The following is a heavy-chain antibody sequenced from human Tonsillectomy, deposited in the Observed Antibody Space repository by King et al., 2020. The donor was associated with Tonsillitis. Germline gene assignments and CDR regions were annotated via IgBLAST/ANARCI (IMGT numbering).Heavy chain of an antibody. Sequence: VQLVESGGGLVQPGGSLRLSCAASGFTFSSYSMNWVRQAPGKGLEWVSYISSSSSTIYYADSVKGRFTISRDNAKNSLYLQMNSLRDEDTAVYYCARDEPTYYYGSGSYYKPPLDVWGQGTTVTVSS. D-gene: IGHD3-10*01. CDR2: ISSSSSTI. CDR1: GFTFSSYS. V-gene: IGHV3-48*02. CDR3: ARDEPTYYYGSGSYYKPPLDV. J-gene: IGHJ6*02.